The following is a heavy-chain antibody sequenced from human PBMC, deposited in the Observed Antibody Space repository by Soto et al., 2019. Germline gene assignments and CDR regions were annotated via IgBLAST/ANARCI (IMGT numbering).Heavy chain of an antibody. CDR1: GFTFSSYA. CDR2: ISGGGSGT. D-gene: IGHD5-12*01. J-gene: IGHJ4*02. V-gene: IGHV3-23*04. Sequence: EVQLVESGGGLVQPGGSLRLSCAASGFTFSSYAMNWVRLAPGKGLEWVSSISGGGSGTYYADSVKGRFTISRDNSKNPLYLQVNSLTAEDTALYYCAKGPSGSKGFYFDYWGQAALVTVSS. CDR3: AKGPSGSKGFYFDY.